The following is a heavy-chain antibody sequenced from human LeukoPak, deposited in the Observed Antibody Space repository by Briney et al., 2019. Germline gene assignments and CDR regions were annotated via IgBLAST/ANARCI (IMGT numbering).Heavy chain of an antibody. V-gene: IGHV3-23*01. Sequence: GGSLRLSCAASGFTFSSYAMSWVRQAPGKGLEWVSAISGSGGSIYHAESVRGRFTISRDNSKNTVYLQMNSLRAEDTAVFHCAKGRTRELVGPFDYWGQGSLVIVSS. CDR1: GFTFSSYA. CDR2: ISGSGGSI. CDR3: AKGRTRELVGPFDY. D-gene: IGHD1-14*01. J-gene: IGHJ4*02.